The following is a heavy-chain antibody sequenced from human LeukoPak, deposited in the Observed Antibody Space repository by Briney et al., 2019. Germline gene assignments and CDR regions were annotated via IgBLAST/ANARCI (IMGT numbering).Heavy chain of an antibody. V-gene: IGHV4-59*01. CDR1: GGSIRNDY. Sequence: PSETLSLTCTVSGGSIRNDYWNWIRQPPGQGLEWIGYIYHTGSTNYNPSLKSRVAISIDMSKKQFSLNLNSVTAADTAVYYCAKTGSYYLDWFDPWGQGTLVTVSS. CDR2: IYHTGST. CDR3: AKTGSYYLDWFDP. D-gene: IGHD1-26*01. J-gene: IGHJ5*02.